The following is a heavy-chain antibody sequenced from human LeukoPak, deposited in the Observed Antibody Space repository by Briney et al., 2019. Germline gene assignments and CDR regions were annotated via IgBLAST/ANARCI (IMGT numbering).Heavy chain of an antibody. CDR2: VSSTGGKR. Sequence: PGGSLRLSCEASGFSFTNYPMSWVRQAPGKGLAWVSSVSSTGGKRHYADAVQGRFTISRDNSKNMVYLQMNSLRAEDTAVYYCARDRGLSSGGSWDYWGQGTLVTVSS. V-gene: IGHV3-23*01. J-gene: IGHJ4*02. D-gene: IGHD2-15*01. CDR3: ARDRGLSSGGSWDY. CDR1: GFSFTNYP.